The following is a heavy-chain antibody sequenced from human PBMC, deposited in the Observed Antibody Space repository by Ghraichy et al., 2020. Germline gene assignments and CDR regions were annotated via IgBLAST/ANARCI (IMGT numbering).Heavy chain of an antibody. V-gene: IGHV4-59*08. CDR1: GGSISSYY. CDR3: ARHGADSGYLDI. CDR2: IYYSGST. D-gene: IGHD6-19*01. Sequence: SETLSLTCTVSGGSISSYYWSWIRQPPGKGLEWIGYIYYSGSTNYNPSLKSRGTISVDTSKNQFSLKLSSVTAAETAVYYCARHGADSGYLDIWGQGTLVTVSS. J-gene: IGHJ4*02.